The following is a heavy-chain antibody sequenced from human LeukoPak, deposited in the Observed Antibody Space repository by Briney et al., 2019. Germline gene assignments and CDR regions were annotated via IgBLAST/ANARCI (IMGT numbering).Heavy chain of an antibody. J-gene: IGHJ4*02. Sequence: ASVKVSCKTSGYTFTGYYIHWVRQAPGQGLEWMGWINPNSGGTNYAQKLQGRVTMTRDTSVSTAYTELSRLRSDDTAVYYCARDSVLYTYCSASGSHDHWGQGTLVTVSS. CDR3: ARDSVLYTYCSASGSHDH. CDR2: INPNSGGT. V-gene: IGHV1-2*02. D-gene: IGHD3-10*01. CDR1: GYTFTGYY.